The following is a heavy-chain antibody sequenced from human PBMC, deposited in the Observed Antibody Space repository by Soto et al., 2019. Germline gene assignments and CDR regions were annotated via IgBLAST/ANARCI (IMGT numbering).Heavy chain of an antibody. Sequence: QVQLVQSGAEVKKPGSSVKVSCKASGGTFSSYAISWVRQAPGQGLEWMGGIIPISGTANYAKKFQGRVTITADESTSTAYMELRSLRSEDTDVYDCARSQGSSTSLEIYYYYYYGMDVWGQGTTVTVSS. CDR2: IIPISGTA. CDR1: GGTFSSYA. D-gene: IGHD2-2*01. V-gene: IGHV1-69*01. CDR3: ARSQGSSTSLEIYYYYYYGMDV. J-gene: IGHJ6*02.